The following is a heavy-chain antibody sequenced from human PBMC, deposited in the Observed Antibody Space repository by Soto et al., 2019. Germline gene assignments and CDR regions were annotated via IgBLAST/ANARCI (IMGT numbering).Heavy chain of an antibody. CDR3: AKDKGYYDSSGLWDY. Sequence: EVQLVESGGVVVQPGGSLRLSCAASGFTFDDYTMHWVRQAPGKGLEWVSLISWDGGSTYYADSVKGRFTISRDNSKNSLYLQIHSLRTEDTALYYCAKDKGYYDSSGLWDYWGQGTLVTVSS. D-gene: IGHD3-22*01. CDR1: GFTFDDYT. V-gene: IGHV3-43*01. CDR2: ISWDGGST. J-gene: IGHJ4*02.